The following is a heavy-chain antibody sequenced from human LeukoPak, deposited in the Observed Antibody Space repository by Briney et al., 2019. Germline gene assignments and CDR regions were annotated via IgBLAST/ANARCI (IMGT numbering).Heavy chain of an antibody. J-gene: IGHJ4*02. CDR3: AKGYGSGSYYIGY. D-gene: IGHD3-10*01. Sequence: GGSLRLSCAASGFTFSSYGMHWVRQAPGKGLEWVAVISYDGSNKYYADSVKGRFTISRDNSKNTLYLQMNSLRAEDTAVYYCAKGYGSGSYYIGYWGQGTLVTVSS. V-gene: IGHV3-30*18. CDR2: ISYDGSNK. CDR1: GFTFSSYG.